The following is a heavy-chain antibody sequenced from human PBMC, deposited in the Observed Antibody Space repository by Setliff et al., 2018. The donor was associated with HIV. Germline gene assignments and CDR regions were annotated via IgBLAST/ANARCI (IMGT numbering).Heavy chain of an antibody. CDR1: GGSIIDSRCF. Sequence: SETLSLTCTVSGGSIIDSRCFWGWIRQPPGKGLEWIGSVYYSGITYYSSSLKSRVTVSVDTSRIRFSLKLTSVTAADTAVYKCVRHVWSDDFLVPGWFDSWSQGTLVTVSS. D-gene: IGHD3-3*01. J-gene: IGHJ5*01. CDR2: VYYSGIT. V-gene: IGHV4-39*01. CDR3: VRHVWSDDFLVPGWFDS.